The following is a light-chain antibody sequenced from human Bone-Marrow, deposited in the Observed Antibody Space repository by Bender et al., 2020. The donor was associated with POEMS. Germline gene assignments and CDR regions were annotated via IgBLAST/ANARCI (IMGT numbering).Light chain of an antibody. CDR3: ATWDDNLSGLV. Sequence: QSVVSQPPSVSATPGQRVTISCSGSSSNVGNNYVCWYQQLPGTAPKLLIYKTFQRPSGVPERFSASKSGTSASLAIDGLRSEDEADYHCATWDDNLSGLVFGGGTKLTVL. J-gene: IGLJ3*02. V-gene: IGLV1-47*01. CDR1: SSNVGNNY. CDR2: KTF.